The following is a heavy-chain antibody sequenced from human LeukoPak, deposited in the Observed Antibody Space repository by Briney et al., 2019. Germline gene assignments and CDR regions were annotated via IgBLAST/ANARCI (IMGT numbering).Heavy chain of an antibody. J-gene: IGHJ3*02. CDR2: MSHSESP. CDR3: ARQPPYSSTFDI. Sequence: PSETLSLTCTVSGASINRSSYSWAWIRQPPGKGLEWIGSMSHSESPYYNPSLRSRVTISVDTSKNQLSLRLTSVTAADRAVYYCARQPPYSSTFDIWGQGTTVTVSS. CDR1: GASINRSSYS. V-gene: IGHV4-39*01. D-gene: IGHD2-21*01.